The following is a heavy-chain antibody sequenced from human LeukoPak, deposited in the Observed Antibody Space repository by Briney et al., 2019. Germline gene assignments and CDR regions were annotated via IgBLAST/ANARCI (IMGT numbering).Heavy chain of an antibody. J-gene: IGHJ4*02. Sequence: PGGSLRLSCAASGFTFSSYAMSWVRQAPGKGLEWVSAISGSGGSTYYADSVKGRFTISRDNSKNTLYLQMNSLRAEDTAVYYCAKVTLSNVYSSSWYQPDKYSGYDWAYWGQGTLVTVSS. CDR3: AKVTLSNVYSSSWYQPDKYSGYDWAY. CDR2: ISGSGGST. D-gene: IGHD6-13*01. CDR1: GFTFSSYA. V-gene: IGHV3-23*01.